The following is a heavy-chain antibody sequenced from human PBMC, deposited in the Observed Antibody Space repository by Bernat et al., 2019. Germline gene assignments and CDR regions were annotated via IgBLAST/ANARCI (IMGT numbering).Heavy chain of an antibody. J-gene: IGHJ4*02. Sequence: EVQLVESGGGLVKPGGSLRLSCAASGFTFSSYSMNWVRQAPVKGLEWVSSISSSSSYIYYADSVKGRFTISRDNAKNSLYLQMNSLRAEDTAVYYCARGGYSSSSADLDYWGQGTLVTVSS. V-gene: IGHV3-21*01. CDR3: ARGGYSSSSADLDY. CDR2: ISSSSSYI. CDR1: GFTFSSYS. D-gene: IGHD6-6*01.